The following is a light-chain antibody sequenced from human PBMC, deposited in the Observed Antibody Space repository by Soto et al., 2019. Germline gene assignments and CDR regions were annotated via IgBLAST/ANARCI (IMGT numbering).Light chain of an antibody. Sequence: IVLTQSPATLFLSPGERATLSCRARQSVGNDLAWYHQSRGQAPRLLIYSASNRATGIPPRFSGSGSGTDFTLTISSLEPEDFAVYYCQQRNNRHPTFGGENKAEMK. CDR2: SAS. J-gene: IGKJ4*01. CDR1: QSVGND. CDR3: QQRNNRHPT. V-gene: IGKV3-11*01.